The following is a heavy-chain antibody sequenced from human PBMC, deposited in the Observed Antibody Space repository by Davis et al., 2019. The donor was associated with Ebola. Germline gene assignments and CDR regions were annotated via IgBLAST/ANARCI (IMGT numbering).Heavy chain of an antibody. CDR2: IFNSGST. V-gene: IGHV4-59*11. J-gene: IGHJ4*02. D-gene: IGHD1-1*01. CDR1: GASISGHY. Sequence: SETLSLTCTVSGASISGHYWSWIRQTPGKGLEWIGCIFNSGSTNYNPSLKSRVTISVDTSKNQFSLKLSSVTAADTAVYYCARGNWNYVDYWGQGTLVTVSS. CDR3: ARGNWNYVDY.